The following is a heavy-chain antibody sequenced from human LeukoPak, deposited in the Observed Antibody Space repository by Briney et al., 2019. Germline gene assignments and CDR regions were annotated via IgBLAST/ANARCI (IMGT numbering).Heavy chain of an antibody. V-gene: IGHV3-23*01. CDR3: AKFAGGTNLFDY. D-gene: IGHD1/OR15-1a*01. CDR1: GFTFASYA. J-gene: IGHJ4*02. Sequence: QTGGSLRLSCAASGFTFASYAMSWVRQAPGKGLEWVSAINSGGNTYYADSVKGRFTISRDTSKDTLFLQMNSLRADDTAVYYCAKFAGGTNLFDYWGQGTLVTVSS. CDR2: INSGGNT.